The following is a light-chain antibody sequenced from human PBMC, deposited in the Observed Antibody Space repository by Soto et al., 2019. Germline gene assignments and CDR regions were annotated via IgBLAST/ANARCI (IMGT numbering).Light chain of an antibody. CDR3: QQYNSYGT. CDR2: DAS. CDR1: QSISGW. J-gene: IGKJ1*01. Sequence: DIQMTQSPSTLSASVGDRVTITCRASQSISGWLAWYQQKPGKAPKVLIYDASSLESGVPSRFSGSGSGTEFPLTISSLQPDDFATYYCQQYNSYGTFGQGTKVEIK. V-gene: IGKV1-5*01.